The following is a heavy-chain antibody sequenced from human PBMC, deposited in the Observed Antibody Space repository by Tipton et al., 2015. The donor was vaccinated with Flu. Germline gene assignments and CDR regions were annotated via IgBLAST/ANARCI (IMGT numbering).Heavy chain of an antibody. V-gene: IGHV3-9*01. D-gene: IGHD2-2*01. Sequence: SLRLSCVASGFRFDDYAMHWVRLAPGKGLEWVSGITWESGSIGYADSVKGRFTISRDNSKNTLYLQMNSLRAEDTAVYYCAKGISGYCSTNWCQGARYYYGMDVWGQGTPVTASS. CDR1: GFRFDDYA. J-gene: IGHJ6*02. CDR3: AKGISGYCSTNWCQGARYYYGMDV. CDR2: ITWESGSI.